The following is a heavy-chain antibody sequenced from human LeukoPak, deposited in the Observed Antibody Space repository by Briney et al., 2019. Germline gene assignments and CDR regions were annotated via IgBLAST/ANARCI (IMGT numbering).Heavy chain of an antibody. Sequence: SETLSLTCTVSGGSISSSSYYWGWIRQPPGKGLEWIGSIYYSGSTYYNPSLKSRVTISVDTSKNQFSLELSSVTAADTAVYYCARPDHERSGPGLFQHWGQGTLVTVSS. CDR3: ARPDHERSGPGLFQH. V-gene: IGHV4-39*01. CDR1: GGSISSSSYY. D-gene: IGHD3-3*01. CDR2: IYYSGST. J-gene: IGHJ1*01.